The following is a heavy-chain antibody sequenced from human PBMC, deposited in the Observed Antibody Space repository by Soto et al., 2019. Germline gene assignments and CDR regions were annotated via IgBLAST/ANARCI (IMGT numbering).Heavy chain of an antibody. D-gene: IGHD3-10*01. CDR2: IIPIFGTA. Sequence: VASVKVSCKASGGTFSSYAISWVRQAPGQGLEWMGGIIPIFGTANYAQKFQGRVTITADESTSTAYMELSSLRSEDTAVYYCARSYGSGSYQNYYYYYGMDVWGQGTTVTVSS. CDR1: GGTFSSYA. V-gene: IGHV1-69*13. CDR3: ARSYGSGSYQNYYYYYGMDV. J-gene: IGHJ6*02.